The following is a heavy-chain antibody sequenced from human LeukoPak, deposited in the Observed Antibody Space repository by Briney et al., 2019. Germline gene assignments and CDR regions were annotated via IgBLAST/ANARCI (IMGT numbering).Heavy chain of an antibody. D-gene: IGHD3-3*01. J-gene: IGHJ5*02. CDR3: ARAPDLRFLEWLLYRWFDP. CDR2: INHSGST. V-gene: IGHV4-34*01. CDR1: GGSFSGYY. Sequence: SETLSLTWAVYGGSFSGYYWSWIRQPPGKGLEWIGEINHSGSTNYNPSLKSRVTISVDTSKNQFSLKLSSVTAADPAVYYCARAPDLRFLEWLLYRWFDPWGQGTLVTVSS.